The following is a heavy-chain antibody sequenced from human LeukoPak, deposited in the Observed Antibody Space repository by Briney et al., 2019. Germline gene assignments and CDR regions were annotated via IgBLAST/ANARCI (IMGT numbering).Heavy chain of an antibody. Sequence: AASVKVSCKASGGTFSSYAISWVRQAPGQGLEWMGGIIPIFGTANYAQKFQGRVTITADESTSTAHMELSSLRSEDTAVYYCARGPYTAMVITWAFDIWGQGTMVTVSS. CDR2: IIPIFGTA. D-gene: IGHD5-18*01. V-gene: IGHV1-69*13. CDR1: GGTFSSYA. J-gene: IGHJ3*02. CDR3: ARGPYTAMVITWAFDI.